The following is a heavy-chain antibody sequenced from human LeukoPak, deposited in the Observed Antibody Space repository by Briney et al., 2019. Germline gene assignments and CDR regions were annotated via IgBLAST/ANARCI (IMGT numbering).Heavy chain of an antibody. CDR3: ARGPTNGQAFDY. CDR1: GFTFSSYW. V-gene: IGHV3-23*01. J-gene: IGHJ4*02. D-gene: IGHD2-8*01. Sequence: GGSLRLSCAASGFTFSSYWMHWVRQAPGKGLEWVSAISGSGGSTYYADSVKGRFTISRDNSKNTLYLQMDSLRAEDTAVYYCARGPTNGQAFDYWGQGTLVSVSS. CDR2: ISGSGGST.